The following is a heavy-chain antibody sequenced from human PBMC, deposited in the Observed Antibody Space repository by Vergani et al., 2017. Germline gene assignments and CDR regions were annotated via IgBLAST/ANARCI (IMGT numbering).Heavy chain of an antibody. V-gene: IGHV3-7*01. CDR3: ATRDAGIPAN. CDR1: GFTFSSHW. CDR2: IKQDGSEK. J-gene: IGHJ4*02. Sequence: EVHLVESGGGLVQPGGSLRLSCAASGFTFSSHWMTWVRQAPGKGLEWVANIKQDGSEKSYVDSVKGRFTISRDNAKNSLYLQMNSLRAEDTAVYYCATRDAGIPANRGQGALVTVSS. D-gene: IGHD5-24*01.